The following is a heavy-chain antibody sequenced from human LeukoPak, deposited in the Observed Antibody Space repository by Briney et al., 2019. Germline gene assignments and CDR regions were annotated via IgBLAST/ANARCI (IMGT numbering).Heavy chain of an antibody. V-gene: IGHV1-2*02. Sequence: ASVKVSCRASGYTFTGYYMHWVRQAPGQGLEWMGWINPNSGGTNYAQKFQGRVTMTRDTSISTAYMELSRLRSDDTAVYYCARGLGVAADYYFDYWGQGTLVTVSS. J-gene: IGHJ4*02. CDR3: ARGLGVAADYYFDY. CDR1: GYTFTGYY. D-gene: IGHD2-15*01. CDR2: INPNSGGT.